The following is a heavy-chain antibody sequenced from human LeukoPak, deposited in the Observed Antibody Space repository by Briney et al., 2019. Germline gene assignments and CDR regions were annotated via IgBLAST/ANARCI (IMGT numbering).Heavy chain of an antibody. CDR2: ISGSGVST. V-gene: IGHV3-23*01. J-gene: IGHJ4*02. D-gene: IGHD4/OR15-4a*01. CDR3: AKDLRVVPTTWDY. Sequence: GGSLRLSCAASGFTFSSYAMSWVRQAPGKGLEWVSAISGSGVSTYYADSVKGRFTISRDNSKNTLYLQMNSLRAEDTAVYYCAKDLRVVPTTWDYWGQGTLVTVSS. CDR1: GFTFSSYA.